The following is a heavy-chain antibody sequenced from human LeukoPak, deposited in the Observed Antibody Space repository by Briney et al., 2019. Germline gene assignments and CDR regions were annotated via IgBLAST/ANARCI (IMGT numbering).Heavy chain of an antibody. Sequence: GSLRLSCAASGFTFSDYYMSWIRQAPGKGLEWVSYISSSGSTIYYTDSVKGRFTISRDSAKNSLYLQMNSLRAEDTAVYYCAREGLLWFGELPSYYYYGMDVWGQGTTVTVSS. V-gene: IGHV3-11*01. CDR1: GFTFSDYY. CDR3: AREGLLWFGELPSYYYYGMDV. D-gene: IGHD3-10*01. J-gene: IGHJ6*02. CDR2: ISSSGSTI.